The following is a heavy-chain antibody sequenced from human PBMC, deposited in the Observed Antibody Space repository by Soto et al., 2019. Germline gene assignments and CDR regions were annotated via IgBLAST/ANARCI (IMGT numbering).Heavy chain of an antibody. Sequence: QITLKESGPTLVKPTQTLTLTCTFSGFSLTTDRVGVGWIRQPPGEALEWLAVIYWDDSKTYRPSLESRLTITKDTPKNQVALTMTNMDPLDTATYYCAYAYGGRSLYWGQGTLVTVSS. CDR3: AYAYGGRSLY. J-gene: IGHJ4*02. CDR1: GFSLTTDRVG. V-gene: IGHV2-5*02. D-gene: IGHD1-26*01. CDR2: IYWDDSK.